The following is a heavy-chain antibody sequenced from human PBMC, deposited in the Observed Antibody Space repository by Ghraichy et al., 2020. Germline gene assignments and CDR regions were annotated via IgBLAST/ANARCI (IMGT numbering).Heavy chain of an antibody. J-gene: IGHJ4*02. D-gene: IGHD2-15*01. V-gene: IGHV1-8*01. Sequence: ASVKVSCKASGYTFTSYDINWVRQATGQGLEWMGWMNPNSGNTGYAQKFQGRVTMTRNISISTAYMELSSLRSEDTAVYYCARGDGKYCSGNSCYSAVVDYWGQGTLVTVSS. CDR2: MNPNSGNT. CDR3: ARGDGKYCSGNSCYSAVVDY. CDR1: GYTFTSYD.